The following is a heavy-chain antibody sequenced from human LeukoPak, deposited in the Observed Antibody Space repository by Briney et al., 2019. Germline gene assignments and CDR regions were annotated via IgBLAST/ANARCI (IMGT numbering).Heavy chain of an antibody. CDR1: GGSFSGYY. CDR2: INHSGST. V-gene: IGHV4-34*01. Sequence: SETLSLTCAVYGGSFSGYYWSWIRQPPGKGLEWIGEINHSGSTYYNPSLKSRVTISVDRSKNQFSLKLSSVTAADTAVYYCAGPKGQKSGSPPQFDYWGQGTLVTVSS. CDR3: AGPKGQKSGSPPQFDY. J-gene: IGHJ4*02. D-gene: IGHD1-26*01.